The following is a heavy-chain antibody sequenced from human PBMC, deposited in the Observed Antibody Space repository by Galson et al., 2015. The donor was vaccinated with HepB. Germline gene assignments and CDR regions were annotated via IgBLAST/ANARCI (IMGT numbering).Heavy chain of an antibody. CDR2: INPNSGGT. Sequence: SVKVSCKASGYTFTSYYMHWVRQAPGQGLEWMGWINPNSGGTNYAQKFQGWVTMTRDTSISTAYMELSRLRSDDTAVYYCARGGRALRGYSYDIADYWGQGTLVTVSS. J-gene: IGHJ4*02. CDR1: GYTFTSYY. V-gene: IGHV1-2*04. D-gene: IGHD5-18*01. CDR3: ARGGRALRGYSYDIADY.